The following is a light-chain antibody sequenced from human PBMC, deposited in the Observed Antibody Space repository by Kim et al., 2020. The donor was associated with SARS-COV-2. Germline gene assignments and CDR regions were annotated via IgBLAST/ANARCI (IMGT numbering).Light chain of an antibody. V-gene: IGLV1-44*01. CDR2: GDD. CDR1: SSSVGDYP. Sequence: GQRVTISCSGSSSSVGDYPVSWYQQLPGMAPKLIIYGDDQRPSGVPDRFSGSKAGTSASLAISGLQPGDDGDYFCATWDDSLYGRMFGGGTQLTVL. J-gene: IGLJ3*02. CDR3: ATWDDSLYGRM.